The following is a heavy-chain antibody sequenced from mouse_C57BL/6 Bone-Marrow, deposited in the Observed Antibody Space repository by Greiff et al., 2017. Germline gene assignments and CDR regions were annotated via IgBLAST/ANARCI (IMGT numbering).Heavy chain of an antibody. CDR2: IWSGGST. V-gene: IGHV2-2*01. J-gene: IGHJ3*01. Sequence: VQLVESGPGLVQPSQSLSITCTVSGFSLTSYGVHWVRQSPGKGLEWLGVIWSGGSTDYNAAFISRLSISKDNSKSQVFFKMNSLQADDTAIYYCARPTHYYGSSHFAYWGQGTLVTVSA. D-gene: IGHD1-1*01. CDR1: GFSLTSYG. CDR3: ARPTHYYGSSHFAY.